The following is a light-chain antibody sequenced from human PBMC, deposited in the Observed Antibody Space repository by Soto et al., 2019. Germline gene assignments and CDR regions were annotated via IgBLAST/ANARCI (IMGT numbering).Light chain of an antibody. J-gene: IGLJ1*01. CDR3: QSFDSSLRAYV. V-gene: IGLV1-40*01. CDR2: NNL. Sequence: QSVLTQPPSGSGAPGQRVTISCTGSSSNFGAGYEVHWYKQLPGAAPTLVIFNNLNRPSGVPERFSGSKSGTSASLVISGLQAEDEADYYCQSFDSSLRAYVFGSGTKVTVL. CDR1: SSNFGAGYE.